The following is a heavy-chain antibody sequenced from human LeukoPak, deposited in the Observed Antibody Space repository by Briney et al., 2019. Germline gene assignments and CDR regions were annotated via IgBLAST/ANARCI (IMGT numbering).Heavy chain of an antibody. CDR3: TREVEYSSWYYFDY. CDR1: GFTFGDYA. D-gene: IGHD6-13*01. V-gene: IGHV3-49*03. CDR2: IRSKAYGGTT. J-gene: IGHJ4*02. Sequence: PGGSLRLSCTASGFTFGDYAMSWFRQAPGKGLEWVGFIRSKAYGGTTEYAASVKGRFAISRDDSKSIAYLQMNSLKTEDTAVYYCTREVEYSSWYYFDYWGQGTLVTVSS.